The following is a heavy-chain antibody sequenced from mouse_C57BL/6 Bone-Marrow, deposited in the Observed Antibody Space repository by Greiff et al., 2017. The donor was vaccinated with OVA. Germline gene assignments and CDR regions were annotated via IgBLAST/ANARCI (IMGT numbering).Heavy chain of an antibody. V-gene: IGHV5-12*01. CDR2: ISNGGGST. J-gene: IGHJ4*01. CDR3: ARFITYAMDY. CDR1: GFTFSDYY. Sequence: DVHLVESGGGLVQPGGSLKLSCAASGFTFSDYYMYWVRQTPEKRLEWVAYISNGGGSTYYPDTVKGRFTISRDNAKNTLYLQMSRLKSEDTAMYYCARFITYAMDYWGQGTSVTVSS. D-gene: IGHD1-1*01.